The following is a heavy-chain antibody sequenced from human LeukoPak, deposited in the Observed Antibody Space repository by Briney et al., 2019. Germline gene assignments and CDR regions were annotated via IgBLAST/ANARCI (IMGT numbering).Heavy chain of an antibody. J-gene: IGHJ4*02. V-gene: IGHV3-23*01. Sequence: GGSLRLSCAASGFIFSLYAMTWVRQTPEKGLEWVSTIDGDGANTYYADSVRGRFTISRDNSRNTLYLQMNSLRAEDTALYYCAKDLLRWAFDYWGQGTLVTVSS. CDR3: AKDLLRWAFDY. CDR1: GFIFSLYA. CDR2: IDGDGANT. D-gene: IGHD3-16*01.